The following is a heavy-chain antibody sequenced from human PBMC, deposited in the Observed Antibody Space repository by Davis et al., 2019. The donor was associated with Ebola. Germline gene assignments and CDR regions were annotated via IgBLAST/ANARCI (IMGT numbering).Heavy chain of an antibody. CDR3: ARDSDDYSFDY. V-gene: IGHV3-30*02. CDR1: GFVFSSYV. D-gene: IGHD4-11*01. CDR2: VRSHGSDD. Sequence: GESLKISCAASGFVFSSYVMSWVRRAPGRGLEWVAFVRSHGSDDHYADSVKGRFTISRDNSKNTLYLQMNSLRPEDTAVYYCARDSDDYSFDYWGQGTLVTVSS. J-gene: IGHJ4*02.